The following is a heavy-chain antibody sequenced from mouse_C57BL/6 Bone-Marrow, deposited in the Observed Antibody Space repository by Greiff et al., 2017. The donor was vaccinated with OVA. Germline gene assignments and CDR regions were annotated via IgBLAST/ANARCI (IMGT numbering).Heavy chain of an antibody. CDR1: GFTFGSYA. J-gene: IGHJ4*01. CDR2: ISDGGSYT. CDR3: ARERN. Sequence: EVQRVESGGGLVKPGGSLKLSCAASGFTFGSYAMSWVRQTPEKRLEWVATISDGGSYTYYPDNVKGRFTISRDNAKNNLYLQMSHLKSEDTAMYYCARERNWGQGTSVTVSS. V-gene: IGHV5-4*01.